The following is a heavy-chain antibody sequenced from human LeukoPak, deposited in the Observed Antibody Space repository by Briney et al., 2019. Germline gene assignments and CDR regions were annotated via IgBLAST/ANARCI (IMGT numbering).Heavy chain of an antibody. Sequence: PGGSLRLSCAASGFTFGSYWMHWVRQVPGKGLMWVARVNLDGRSTSYAESVKGRFTISRDNAKLTVYLQMNSLRADDTAVYHCVRSAYGSEKGNDDGMDVWGQGTTVTVSS. CDR2: VNLDGRST. J-gene: IGHJ6*02. V-gene: IGHV3-74*01. CDR1: GFTFGSYW. CDR3: VRSAYGSEKGNDDGMDV. D-gene: IGHD3-10*01.